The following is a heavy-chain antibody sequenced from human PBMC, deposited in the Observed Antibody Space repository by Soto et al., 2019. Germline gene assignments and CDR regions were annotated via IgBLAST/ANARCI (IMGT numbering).Heavy chain of an antibody. D-gene: IGHD2-15*01. CDR3: ARERSKVLPDGMDV. CDR2: LNPKSGGT. V-gene: IGHV1-2*02. Sequence: ASVQVSCKAAGFTFSDYCMHWVRWAPGQGLEWMGWLNPKSGGTTYAQKFQGRLTVSRDTSINTAYMELSRLSIDDTALYYCARERSKVLPDGMDVWG. J-gene: IGHJ6*02. CDR1: GFTFSDYC.